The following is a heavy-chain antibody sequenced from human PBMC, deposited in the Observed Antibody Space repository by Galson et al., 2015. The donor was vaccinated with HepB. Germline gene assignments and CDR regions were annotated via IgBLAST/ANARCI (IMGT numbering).Heavy chain of an antibody. J-gene: IGHJ3*02. Sequence: QSGAEVKKPGESLKISCKGSGYSFTSYWIGWVRQMPGKGLEWMGIIYPGDSDTRYRPSFQGQVTISADKSISTAYLQWSSLKVSGTAMYYCATPTVTSSGAFGIWGQGTMVTVSS. V-gene: IGHV5-51*03. CDR3: ATPTVTSSGAFGI. CDR1: GYSFTSYW. D-gene: IGHD4-17*01. CDR2: IYPGDSDT.